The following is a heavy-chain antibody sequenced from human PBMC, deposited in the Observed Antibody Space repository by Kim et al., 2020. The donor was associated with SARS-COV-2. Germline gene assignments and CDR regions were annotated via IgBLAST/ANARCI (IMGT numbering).Heavy chain of an antibody. CDR3: ARVIALPYYYYDSSGYPDY. CDR1: GYTFTSYY. J-gene: IGHJ4*02. V-gene: IGHV1-46*01. CDR2: INPSGGST. D-gene: IGHD3-22*01. Sequence: ASVKVSCKASGYTFTSYYMHWVRQAPGQGLEWMGIINPSGGSTSYAQKFQGRVTMTRDTSTSTVYMELSSLRSEDTAVYYCARVIALPYYYYDSSGYPDYWGQGALVTVSS.